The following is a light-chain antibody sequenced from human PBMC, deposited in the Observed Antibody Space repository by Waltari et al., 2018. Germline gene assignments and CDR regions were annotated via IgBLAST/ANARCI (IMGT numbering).Light chain of an antibody. J-gene: IGKJ3*01. CDR3: HEYEYWPPGT. V-gene: IGKV3-15*01. CDR2: GAS. CDR1: QSVRTN. Sequence: EIVMTQSPATLSVSPGDRATLSCRASQSVRTNLAWFQQKPGQPPRLLISGASTRATGIPARFSGSVSGTEFTLTITGLQSEDFAVYYCHEYEYWPPGTFGPGTKVEIK.